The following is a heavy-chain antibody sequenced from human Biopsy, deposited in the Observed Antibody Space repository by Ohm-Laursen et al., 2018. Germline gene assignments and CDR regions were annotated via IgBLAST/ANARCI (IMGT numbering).Heavy chain of an antibody. CDR3: TPEGAGFDN. Sequence: GPTLSLTCAASGFTFSASAAHWVRQASGKGLEWVGRIRSKAKSYATAYAASVTGRFTISRDDSKNTTYLQMNSLKTEDTAVYYRTPEGAGFDNWGQGTLVTVSS. CDR1: GFTFSASA. J-gene: IGHJ4*02. V-gene: IGHV3-73*01. D-gene: IGHD3-10*01. CDR2: IRSKAKSYAT.